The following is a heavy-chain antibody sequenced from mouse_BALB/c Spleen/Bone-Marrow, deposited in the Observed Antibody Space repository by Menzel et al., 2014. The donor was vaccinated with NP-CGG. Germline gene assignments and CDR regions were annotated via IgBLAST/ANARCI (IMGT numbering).Heavy chain of an antibody. D-gene: IGHD4-1*01. CDR1: GYTFTSYY. J-gene: IGHJ3*01. CDR3: TRARPGGFAY. CDR2: VNPNNGGT. V-gene: IGHV1S81*02. Sequence: AQLQESGAELVKPGASVKLSCKASGYTFTSYYLYWVKQRPGQGLEWIGEVNPNNGGTNFNEKFKSKATLTVDKFSSTAYMQLSGLTSEDSAVYYCTRARPGGFAYWGKGTLVTVSA.